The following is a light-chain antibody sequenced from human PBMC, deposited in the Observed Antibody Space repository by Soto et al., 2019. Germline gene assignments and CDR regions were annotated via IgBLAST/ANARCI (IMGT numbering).Light chain of an antibody. J-gene: IGKJ2*01. CDR1: QSVSSN. Sequence: EIVLTQSPATLSLSPGERATLSCRASQSVSSNLAWYQQEPGQAPRLLIYGASTRATAIPARFSGSGSATEFTLTISSLQSEDFAVYYCQQYNNWPYTFGQGTKLEIK. V-gene: IGKV3-15*01. CDR2: GAS. CDR3: QQYNNWPYT.